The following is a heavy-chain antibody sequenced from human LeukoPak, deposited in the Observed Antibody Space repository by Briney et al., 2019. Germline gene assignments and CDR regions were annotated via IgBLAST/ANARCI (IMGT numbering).Heavy chain of an antibody. V-gene: IGHV3-66*01. CDR2: IYSGGST. Sequence: GGSLRLSCAASGFNVSSNYMSWVRQAPGKGLEWVSVIYSGGSTYYADSVKGRFTISRDNSKNTLYLQMNSLRAEDTAVYYCARGDSSGYYEGYFDYWGQGTLVTVSS. CDR3: ARGDSSGYYEGYFDY. D-gene: IGHD3-22*01. CDR1: GFNVSSNY. J-gene: IGHJ4*02.